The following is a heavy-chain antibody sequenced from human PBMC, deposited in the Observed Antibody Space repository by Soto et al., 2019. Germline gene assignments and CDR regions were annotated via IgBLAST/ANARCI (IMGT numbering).Heavy chain of an antibody. J-gene: IGHJ4*02. CDR1: SDSISSYY. CDR2: TDYSGNT. CDR3: ARAVCDPLYYLDY. Sequence: QVQLQESGPGLVRPSETLSLTCTVSSDSISSYYWIWIRQSPGKGLEWIGYTDYSGNTNYNPSLKSRVTISGDTSKKQFSLRLSSVTAADTAVYYCARAVCDPLYYLDYWGQGPLVTVSS. D-gene: IGHD6-19*01. V-gene: IGHV4-59*08.